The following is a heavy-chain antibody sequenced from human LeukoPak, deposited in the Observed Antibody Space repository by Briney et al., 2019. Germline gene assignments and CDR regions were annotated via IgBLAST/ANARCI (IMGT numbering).Heavy chain of an antibody. Sequence: SETLSLTCTVSGGSISSGSMSSYYGIWIRQPPGKGLEWIGYIYYSGSTNYNPSLKSRVTISIDTSKNQFSLKLSSVTAADTAVYYCVRWRYESSGQRAFDIWGQGTMVTVSS. J-gene: IGHJ3*02. CDR2: IYYSGST. CDR1: GGSISSGSMSSYY. V-gene: IGHV4-61*01. D-gene: IGHD3-22*01. CDR3: VRWRYESSGQRAFDI.